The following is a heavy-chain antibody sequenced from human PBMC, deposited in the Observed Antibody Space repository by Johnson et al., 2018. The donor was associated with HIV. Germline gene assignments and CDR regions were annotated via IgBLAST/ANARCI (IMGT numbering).Heavy chain of an antibody. CDR3: ARGGDTPASVEAFDI. CDR2: IRYDGSDK. J-gene: IGHJ3*02. D-gene: IGHD5-18*01. CDR1: GLTFSNYD. V-gene: IGHV3-30*02. Sequence: QVQLVESGGGAVQPGGSLRISCTASGLTFSNYDMHWVRQSPGKGLEWVAFIRYDGSDKYYGDSVKGRFTISRDNSKNTLYLQMNSLRAEDTALYYCARGGDTPASVEAFDIWGKGTMVTVSS.